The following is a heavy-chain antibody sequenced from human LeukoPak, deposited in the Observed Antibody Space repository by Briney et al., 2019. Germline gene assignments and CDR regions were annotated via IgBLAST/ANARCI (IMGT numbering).Heavy chain of an antibody. CDR3: ARTVAGTFWFDP. CDR1: GYSISSGYY. CDR2: IYHSGST. V-gene: IGHV4-38-2*02. Sequence: SETLSLTCTVSGYSISSGYYWGWIRQPPGKGLEWIGSIYHSGSTYYNPSLKGRVTISVDTSKNQFSLKLSSVTAADTAVYYCARTVAGTFWFDPWGQGTLVTVSS. D-gene: IGHD6-19*01. J-gene: IGHJ5*02.